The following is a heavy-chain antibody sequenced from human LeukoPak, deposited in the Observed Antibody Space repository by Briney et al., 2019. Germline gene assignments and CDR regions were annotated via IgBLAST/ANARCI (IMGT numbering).Heavy chain of an antibody. CDR3: ARDSYGDYPYYYYGMDV. Sequence: ASVKVSCKASGYTFTRYYMHWVRQAPGQRLEWMGWIKPNSGGTKYAQKFQGRVTMTRGTSISTAYMELSRLRSDDTAVYYCARDSYGDYPYYYYGMDVWGQGTTGTVSS. J-gene: IGHJ6*02. D-gene: IGHD4-17*01. V-gene: IGHV1-2*02. CDR1: GYTFTRYY. CDR2: IKPNSGGT.